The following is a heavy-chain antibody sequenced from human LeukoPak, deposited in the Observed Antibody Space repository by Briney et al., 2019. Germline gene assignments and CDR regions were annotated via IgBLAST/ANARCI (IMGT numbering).Heavy chain of an antibody. J-gene: IGHJ3*02. D-gene: IGHD2-15*01. CDR3: AREGCSGGSCYDDAFDI. Sequence: PSETLSLTCTVSGGSISSYYWSWIRQPPGKGLEWIGYIYYSGSTNYNPSLKSRVTISVDTSKNQFSLKLSSVTAADTAVYYCAREGCSGGSCYDDAFDIWGQGTMVTVSS. CDR1: GGSISSYY. V-gene: IGHV4-59*01. CDR2: IYYSGST.